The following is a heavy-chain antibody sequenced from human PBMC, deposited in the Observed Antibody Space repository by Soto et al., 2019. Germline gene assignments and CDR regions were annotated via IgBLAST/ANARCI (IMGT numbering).Heavy chain of an antibody. CDR1: GYTFTSYG. D-gene: IGHD2-8*01. V-gene: IGHV1-18*01. Sequence: QVQLVQSGAEVKKPGASVKVSCKASGYTFTSYGISWVRQAPGQGLEGMGWISAYNGNTNYAQKLQGRVTMTTDTSTSTAYTELRSLRSDDTAVYYCARDVYCTNGVCYGNWFDPWGQGTLVTVSS. J-gene: IGHJ5*02. CDR2: ISAYNGNT. CDR3: ARDVYCTNGVCYGNWFDP.